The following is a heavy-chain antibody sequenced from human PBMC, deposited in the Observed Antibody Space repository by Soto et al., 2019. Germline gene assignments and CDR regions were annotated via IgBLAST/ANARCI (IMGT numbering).Heavy chain of an antibody. CDR3: AMAVGAFRAFDI. Sequence: ASVKVSCKASGYTFTSYGISWVRQAPGQGLEWMGWINPNNGGTNYAQKFQGWVTMTRDTSISTAYMELSRLRSDDTAVYYCAMAVGAFRAFDIWGQGTMVTVSS. CDR1: GYTFTSYG. J-gene: IGHJ3*02. CDR2: INPNNGGT. V-gene: IGHV1-2*04. D-gene: IGHD1-26*01.